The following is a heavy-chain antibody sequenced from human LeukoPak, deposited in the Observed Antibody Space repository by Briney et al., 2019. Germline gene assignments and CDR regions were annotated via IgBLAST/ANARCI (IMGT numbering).Heavy chain of an antibody. CDR3: AKDNGDQYAQLVEVDYYYYMDV. D-gene: IGHD6-6*01. V-gene: IGHV3-23*01. CDR1: GFTFSDYY. Sequence: QLGGSLRLSCAASGFTFSDYYMSWIRQAPGKGLEWVSAISGSGGSTYYADSVKGRFTISRDNSKNTLYLQMNSLRAEDTAVYYCAKDNGDQYAQLVEVDYYYYMDVWGKGTTVTVSS. CDR2: ISGSGGST. J-gene: IGHJ6*03.